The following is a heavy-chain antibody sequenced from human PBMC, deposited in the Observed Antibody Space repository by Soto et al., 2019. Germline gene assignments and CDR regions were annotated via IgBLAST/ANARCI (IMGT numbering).Heavy chain of an antibody. CDR1: GFTFSSYA. D-gene: IGHD6-6*01. Sequence: QVQLVESGGGVVQPGKSLRLSCAASGFTFSSYAIHWARQAPGKGLEWVTVISIRGGDEYYAESVMGRFTISRDDSKNTLYLQMDSLRVEDTAVYYCSRGTIVARQHLDYWGQGTLVTVSS. CDR2: ISIRGGDE. V-gene: IGHV3-30*03. J-gene: IGHJ4*02. CDR3: SRGTIVARQHLDY.